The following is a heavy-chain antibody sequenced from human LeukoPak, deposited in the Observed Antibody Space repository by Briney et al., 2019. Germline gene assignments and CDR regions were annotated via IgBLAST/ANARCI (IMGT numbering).Heavy chain of an antibody. CDR2: IYYSGST. D-gene: IGHD5-12*01. V-gene: IGHV4-59*01. J-gene: IGHJ4*02. CDR3: ARGYRTFDY. Sequence: SETLSLTCTVSGGSISSYYWSWIRQPPGKGLEWIGYIYYSGSTNYNPSLKSRVTISVDTSKNQFSLKLSSVTAADTAVYYCARGYRTFDYWGQGTLVTVSS. CDR1: GGSISSYY.